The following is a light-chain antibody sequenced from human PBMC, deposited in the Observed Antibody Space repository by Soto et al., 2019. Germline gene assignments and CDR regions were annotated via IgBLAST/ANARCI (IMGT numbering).Light chain of an antibody. CDR2: DAS. CDR3: QQRSNWTPSLT. Sequence: EIVLPQSPATLALSPGERATLSCRASQSVSSYLASYQQKPGQAPRLLIYDASTRATGIPARFSGSGSWTDFTLTISSLDPEDFAVYYCQQRSNWTPSLTLGQGTRREIK. J-gene: IGKJ5*01. V-gene: IGKV3-11*01. CDR1: QSVSSY.